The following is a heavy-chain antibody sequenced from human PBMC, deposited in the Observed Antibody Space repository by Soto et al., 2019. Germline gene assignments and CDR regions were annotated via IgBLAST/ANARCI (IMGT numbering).Heavy chain of an antibody. V-gene: IGHV5-51*01. D-gene: IGHD4-17*01. CDR1: GYTFTIHW. CDR3: ARPANTVADHFDL. Sequence: GESLKISCQVSGYTFTIHWIGWVRQMSGKGLEWMGIIYPSDSDTRYSPSFQGQVTISADQSINTAYLQWDSLKASDTAIYYCARPANTVADHFDLWGQGTPVTVSS. J-gene: IGHJ4*02. CDR2: IYPSDSDT.